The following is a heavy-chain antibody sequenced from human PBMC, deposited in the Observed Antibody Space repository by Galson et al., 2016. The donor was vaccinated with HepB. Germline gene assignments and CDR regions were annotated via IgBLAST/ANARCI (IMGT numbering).Heavy chain of an antibody. CDR2: IYHSGST. CDR1: NGSIISSNW. J-gene: IGHJ4*02. CDR3: AALVSSWSQLDY. Sequence: SETLSLTCAVSNGSIISSNWWNWVRQPPGKGLEWIGEIYHSGSTNYNPSPTSRVTISIDKSRNQFSLRLTSVTAADTAVYYCAALVSSWSQLDYWGQRMLVTVSS. D-gene: IGHD1-1*01. V-gene: IGHV4-4*02.